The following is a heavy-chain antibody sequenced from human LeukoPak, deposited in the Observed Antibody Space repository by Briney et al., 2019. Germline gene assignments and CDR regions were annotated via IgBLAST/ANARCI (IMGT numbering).Heavy chain of an antibody. CDR2: ISSSSNYI. D-gene: IGHD1-1*01. J-gene: IGHJ4*02. V-gene: IGHV3-21*01. CDR3: ARDQPGTTPIDY. Sequence: GGSLRLSCAASGFTFSSYSMNWVRQAPGKGLEWVSSISSSSNYIYYADSVKGRFTISRDNAKNSLYLQMNSLRAEDTAVYYCARDQPGTTPIDYWGQGTLVTVSS. CDR1: GFTFSSYS.